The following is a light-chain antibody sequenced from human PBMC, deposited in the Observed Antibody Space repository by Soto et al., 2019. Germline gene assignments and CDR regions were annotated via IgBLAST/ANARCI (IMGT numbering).Light chain of an antibody. CDR2: GAS. V-gene: IGKV3-15*01. J-gene: IGKJ5*01. CDR3: QQYGSSPIT. Sequence: VMSQSPATLSVSPGESATLSCRASQSVSSHLAWYQQKPGQAPRLLIYGASTRATGVPARFSGSGSGTDFTLTISRLEPEDFAVYYCQQYGSSPITFGQGTRLEIK. CDR1: QSVSSH.